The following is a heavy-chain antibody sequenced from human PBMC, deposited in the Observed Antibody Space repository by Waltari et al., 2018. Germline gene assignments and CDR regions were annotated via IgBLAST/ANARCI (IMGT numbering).Heavy chain of an antibody. D-gene: IGHD1-26*01. V-gene: IGHV1-69*04. CDR2: ISPVLETP. CDR3: TRGPREDH. J-gene: IGHJ4*02. Sequence: QVQLVQSGGEVKKPGSSVKVSCRASGGSFSTYPIAWVRQAPGKGLEWMGRISPVLETPSYAQKFQGRVTITADKSTSTAYMELSSLTSEDTAVYYCTRGPREDHWGQGTLVTVSS. CDR1: GGSFSTYP.